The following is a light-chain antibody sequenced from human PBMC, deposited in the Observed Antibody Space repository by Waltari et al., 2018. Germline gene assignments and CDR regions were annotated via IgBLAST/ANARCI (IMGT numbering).Light chain of an antibody. CDR2: EGS. CDR3: CSYAGSSTVV. J-gene: IGLJ2*01. CDR1: SSDVGSYNL. V-gene: IGLV2-23*01. Sequence: QSALTQPASVSGSPGQSITISCTGTSSDVGSYNLVSWYQQYPGKTPKLMIYEGSKRPSGVSQRFSGSNSGNTASLTIYGRQAEDEADYYCCSYAGSSTVVFGGETKLTVL.